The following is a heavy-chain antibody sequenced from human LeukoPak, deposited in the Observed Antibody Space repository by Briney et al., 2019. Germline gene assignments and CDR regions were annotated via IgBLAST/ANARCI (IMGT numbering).Heavy chain of an antibody. CDR1: GFTFSSYD. CDR3: AKAHSSSWYPHFDY. D-gene: IGHD6-13*01. V-gene: IGHV3-30*02. Sequence: PGGSLRLSCAASGFTFSSYDMHWVRQTPGKGLEWVAFIRYDGSNKYYADSVEGRFTISRDNSKNTLYMQINSLRAEDTAVYYCAKAHSSSWYPHFDYWGQGTLVTVSS. J-gene: IGHJ4*02. CDR2: IRYDGSNK.